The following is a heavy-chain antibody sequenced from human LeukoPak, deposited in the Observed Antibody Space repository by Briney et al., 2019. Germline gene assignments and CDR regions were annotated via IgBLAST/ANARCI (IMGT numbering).Heavy chain of an antibody. CDR2: ISAYNGNT. Sequence: ASVKVSCKASGYTFTSYGISWVRQAPGQGLEWMGWISAYNGNTNYAQKLQGRVTMTTDTSTSTAYMELRSLRSDDTAVCYCARDFPYCGGDCYVDYWGQGTLVTVSS. D-gene: IGHD2-21*01. J-gene: IGHJ4*02. CDR3: ARDFPYCGGDCYVDY. CDR1: GYTFTSYG. V-gene: IGHV1-18*01.